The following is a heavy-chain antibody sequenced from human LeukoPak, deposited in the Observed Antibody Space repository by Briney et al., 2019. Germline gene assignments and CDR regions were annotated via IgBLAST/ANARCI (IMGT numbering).Heavy chain of an antibody. V-gene: IGHV1-8*01. Sequence: ASVKVSCKASGYTFTNYDINWVRQATGQGPEWMGWMNPNNGNAGYAQKFQDKVTMTRDTSISTAYMELSSLRSEDTAVYYCARVNYSSGWYEDDYWGQGTLVTVSS. CDR2: MNPNNGNA. CDR1: GYTFTNYD. CDR3: ARVNYSSGWYEDDY. D-gene: IGHD6-13*01. J-gene: IGHJ4*02.